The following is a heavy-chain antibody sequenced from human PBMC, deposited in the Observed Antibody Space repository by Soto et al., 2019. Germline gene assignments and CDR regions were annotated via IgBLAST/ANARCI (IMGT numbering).Heavy chain of an antibody. Sequence: QVQLVESGGGVVQPGGSLRLSCAASGFTFSGYAMHWVRQAPDKGLECVALISYDASNKYYGDSVKGRFTISRDNSKNTLYLQMNGLIPDDTAVYYCARADYYDTSGSGYWGQGTLVTVSS. D-gene: IGHD3-22*01. CDR2: ISYDASNK. J-gene: IGHJ4*02. V-gene: IGHV3-30-3*01. CDR1: GFTFSGYA. CDR3: ARADYYDTSGSGY.